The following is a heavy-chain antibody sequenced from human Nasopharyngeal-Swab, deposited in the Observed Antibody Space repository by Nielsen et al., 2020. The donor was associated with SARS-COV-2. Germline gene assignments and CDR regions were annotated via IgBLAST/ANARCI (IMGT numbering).Heavy chain of an antibody. J-gene: IGHJ4*02. V-gene: IGHV4-39*01. CDR3: SSGELLLDY. D-gene: IGHD3-10*01. CDR2: IYYSGST. Sequence: SETLSLTCAVSGGSISSSNWWSWVRQPPGKGLEWIGSIYYSGSTYYNPSLKSRVTISVDTSKNQFSLKLSSVTAADTAVYYCSSGELLLDYWGQGTLVTVSS. CDR1: GGSISSSNW.